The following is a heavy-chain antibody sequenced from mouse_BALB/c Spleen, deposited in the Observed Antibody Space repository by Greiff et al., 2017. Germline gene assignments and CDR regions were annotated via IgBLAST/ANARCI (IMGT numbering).Heavy chain of an antibody. CDR1: GDSITSGY. J-gene: IGHJ4*01. Sequence: DVKLVESGPSLVKPSQTLSLTCSVTGDSITSGYWNWIRKFPGNKLEYMGYISYSGSTYYNPSLKSRISITRDTSKNQYYLQLNSVTTEDTATYYCARWRGNYDYAMDYWGQGTSVTVSS. CDR2: ISYSGST. CDR3: ARWRGNYDYAMDY. D-gene: IGHD2-1*01. V-gene: IGHV3-8*02.